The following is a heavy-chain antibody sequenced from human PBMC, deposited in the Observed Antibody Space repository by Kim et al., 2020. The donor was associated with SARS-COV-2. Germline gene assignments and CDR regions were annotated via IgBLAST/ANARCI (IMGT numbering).Heavy chain of an antibody. D-gene: IGHD1-1*01. V-gene: IGHV3-30*02. CDR2: SNK. Sequence: SNKYYADSVKGRFTISRDNSKNTLYLQMNSLRAEDTAVYYCAKDLNGGMDVWGQGTTVTVSS. CDR3: AKDLNGGMDV. J-gene: IGHJ6*02.